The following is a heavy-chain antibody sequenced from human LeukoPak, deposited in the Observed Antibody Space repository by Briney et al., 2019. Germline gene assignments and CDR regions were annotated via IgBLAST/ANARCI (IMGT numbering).Heavy chain of an antibody. Sequence: PSETLSLTCTVSGGSINNYYWSWIRQPPGKGLEWIAYIYYSGTTDYNPSLKSRVTITLDTSKNQFSLKLNSVTAADTAVYYCARSYDSRGYFYYGMDVWGQGTTVTVSS. V-gene: IGHV4-59*01. CDR1: GGSINNYY. CDR3: ARSYDSRGYFYYGMDV. D-gene: IGHD3-22*01. J-gene: IGHJ6*02. CDR2: IYYSGTT.